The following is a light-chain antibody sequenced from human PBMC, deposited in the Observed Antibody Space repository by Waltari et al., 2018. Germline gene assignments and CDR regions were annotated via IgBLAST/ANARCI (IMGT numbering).Light chain of an antibody. V-gene: IGLV2-14*01. J-gene: IGLJ2*01. CDR2: DVT. CDR3: SSYTSSGTLRI. Sequence: QSVLTQPASVSGSPGQSITISCTGTNSDVGGYNYVSWYQQYPGKAPRLMIYDVTKRPSGVSNRFSGSKSGHTASLTISGLQAEDEADYYCSSYTSSGTLRIFGGGTKVTAL. CDR1: NSDVGGYNY.